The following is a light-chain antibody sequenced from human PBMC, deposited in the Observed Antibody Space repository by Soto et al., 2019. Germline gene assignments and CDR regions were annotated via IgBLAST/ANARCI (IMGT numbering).Light chain of an antibody. V-gene: IGKV1-5*01. CDR1: QSITTW. CDR2: DAS. J-gene: IGKJ4*01. Sequence: DIQMTQSPSTLSASVGDRVTITCRASQSITTWLAWYQQKPGKAPKILIYDASSLESGVPSRFSGSGSGTEFTFAISGLLPSDLATYYCQQYTTPLTFGGGTKVDIK. CDR3: QQYTTPLT.